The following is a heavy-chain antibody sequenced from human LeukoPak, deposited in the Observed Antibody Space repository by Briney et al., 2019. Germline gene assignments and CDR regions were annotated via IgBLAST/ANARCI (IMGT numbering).Heavy chain of an antibody. CDR2: IYTSGST. Sequence: PSQTLSLTCTVSGGSISSGSYYWSWIRQPAGKGLEWIGRIYTSGSTHYNPPLKSRVTISVDTSKNQFSLKLSSVTAADTAVYYCARGGGYCSSTSCYTRGSDNWFDPWGQGTLVTVSS. V-gene: IGHV4-61*02. J-gene: IGHJ5*02. CDR1: GGSISSGSYY. CDR3: ARGGGYCSSTSCYTRGSDNWFDP. D-gene: IGHD2-2*02.